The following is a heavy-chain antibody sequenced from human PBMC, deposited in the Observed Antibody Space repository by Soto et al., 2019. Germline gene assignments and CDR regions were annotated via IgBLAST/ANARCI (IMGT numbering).Heavy chain of an antibody. D-gene: IGHD6-13*01. V-gene: IGHV4-4*07. CDR3: AMTPGIAPGGSFES. CDR1: GGSISSYY. J-gene: IGHJ4*02. CDR2: IYTSGSS. Sequence: PSETLSLICTVSGGSISSYYWSCIRQPAGKGLEWIGRIYTSGSSNYNPSLKSRVTMSVDTSKNQFSLRLSSVTAADTAVYYCAMTPGIAPGGSFESWGQGTMVTVSS.